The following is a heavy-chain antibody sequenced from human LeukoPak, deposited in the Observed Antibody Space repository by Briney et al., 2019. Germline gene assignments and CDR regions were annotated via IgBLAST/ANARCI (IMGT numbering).Heavy chain of an antibody. CDR1: GYTFTSYY. Sequence: GASVKVSCKASGYTFTSYYMHWVRQAPGQGLEWMGIINPSGGSTSYAQKFQGRVTMTRDTSTSTVYMELSSLRSEDTAVYYCARGHCTSKCSSRYYYHYMDVWGKGTTVTISS. CDR2: INPSGGST. CDR3: ARGHCTSKCSSRYYYHYMDV. D-gene: IGHD2-8*01. V-gene: IGHV1-46*01. J-gene: IGHJ6*03.